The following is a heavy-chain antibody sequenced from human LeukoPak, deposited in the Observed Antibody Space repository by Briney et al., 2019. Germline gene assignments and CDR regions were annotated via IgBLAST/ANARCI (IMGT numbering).Heavy chain of an antibody. CDR2: IYSGGST. J-gene: IGHJ6*02. Sequence: GGSLRLSCAASGFTVSSNYMSWVRQAPGKGQEWVSVIYSGGSTYYADSVKGRFTISRDNSKNTLYLQMNSLRAEDTAVYYCARVAAAAPGAYGMDVWGQGTTVTVSS. CDR1: GFTVSSNY. D-gene: IGHD6-13*01. CDR3: ARVAAAAPGAYGMDV. V-gene: IGHV3-53*01.